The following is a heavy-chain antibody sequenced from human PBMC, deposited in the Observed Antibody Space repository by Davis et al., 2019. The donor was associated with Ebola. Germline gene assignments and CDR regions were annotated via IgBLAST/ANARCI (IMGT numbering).Heavy chain of an antibody. CDR3: SRHSPFRFLDY. Sequence: GESLKISCAASGITFSGSAVHWVRQASGKGLEWVGRIRSKANSFAIEFAASVKGRFTISRDDSKNTAYLQMNSLKTEDTAVYYCSRHSPFRFLDYWGQGTLVTVSS. J-gene: IGHJ4*02. CDR2: IRSKANSFAI. V-gene: IGHV3-73*01. CDR1: GITFSGSA. D-gene: IGHD3-3*01.